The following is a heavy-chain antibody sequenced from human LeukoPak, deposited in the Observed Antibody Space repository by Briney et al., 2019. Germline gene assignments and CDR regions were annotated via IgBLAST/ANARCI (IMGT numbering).Heavy chain of an antibody. CDR2: ISGYNGNT. CDR3: ARNKAYTSGCYDY. D-gene: IGHD6-19*01. J-gene: IGHJ4*02. Sequence: ASVTVSCKASGYTFTSYGISWVRQAPGQGLEWVGWISGYNGNTNYAQKLQGRVTMTTDTSTSTVYMELRSLRSDDTAIYSCARNKAYTSGCYDYWGQGTLVTVSS. CDR1: GYTFTSYG. V-gene: IGHV1-18*01.